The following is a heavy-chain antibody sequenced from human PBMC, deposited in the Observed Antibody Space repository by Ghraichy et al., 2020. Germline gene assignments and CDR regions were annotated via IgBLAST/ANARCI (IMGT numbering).Heavy chain of an antibody. CDR2: INSDGSST. CDR3: ARSASDYYDSSGYYQFDY. D-gene: IGHD3-22*01. Sequence: GGSLRLSCAASGFTFSSYWMHWVRQAPGKGLVWVSRINSDGSSTSYADSVKGRFTISRDNAKNTLYLQMNSLRAEDTAVYYCARSASDYYDSSGYYQFDYWGQGTLVTVSS. CDR1: GFTFSSYW. V-gene: IGHV3-74*01. J-gene: IGHJ4*02.